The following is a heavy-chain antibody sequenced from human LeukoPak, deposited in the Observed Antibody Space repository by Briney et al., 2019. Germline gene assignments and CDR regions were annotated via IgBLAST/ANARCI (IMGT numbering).Heavy chain of an antibody. Sequence: SETLSLTCAVYGGSFSGYYWSWIRQPPGKGLEWIGEINHSGSTNYNPSLKSRVTISVDTSKNQFSLKLSSVTAADTAVYYCARAILTPGGATVTRYFDYWGQGTLVTVSS. CDR2: INHSGST. J-gene: IGHJ4*02. D-gene: IGHD4-17*01. CDR3: ARAILTPGGATVTRYFDY. CDR1: GGSFSGYY. V-gene: IGHV4-34*01.